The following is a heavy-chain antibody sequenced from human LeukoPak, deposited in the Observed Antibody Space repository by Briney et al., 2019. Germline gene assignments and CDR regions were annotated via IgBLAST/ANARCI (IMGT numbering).Heavy chain of an antibody. CDR1: GFTFSSYS. Sequence: GGSLRLSCAASGFTFSSYSMNWVRQAPGKGLEWVSSISSSSSYIYYADSVKGRFTISRDNAKNSLYLQMNSLRADDTAVYYCARAGTRGYCSSTSCYERYWGQGTLVTVSS. CDR2: ISSSSSYI. V-gene: IGHV3-21*01. CDR3: ARAGTRGYCSSTSCYERY. D-gene: IGHD2-2*01. J-gene: IGHJ4*02.